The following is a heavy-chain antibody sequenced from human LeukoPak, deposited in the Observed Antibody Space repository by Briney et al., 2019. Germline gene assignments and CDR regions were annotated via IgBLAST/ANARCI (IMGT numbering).Heavy chain of an antibody. V-gene: IGHV3-30*03. Sequence: GGSLRLSCAASGFTFSSYSMNWVRQAPGKGLEWVAVISYDGSNKYYADSVKGRFTISRDNSKNTLYLQMNSLRAEDTAVYYCASEYLSTVDAFDIWGQGTMVTVSS. CDR3: ASEYLSTVDAFDI. CDR2: ISYDGSNK. CDR1: GFTFSSYS. J-gene: IGHJ3*02. D-gene: IGHD4-11*01.